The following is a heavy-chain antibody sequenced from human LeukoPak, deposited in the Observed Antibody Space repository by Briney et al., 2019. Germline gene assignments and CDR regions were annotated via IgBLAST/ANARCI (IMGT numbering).Heavy chain of an antibody. CDR3: AKVGGEKDYYDSSGYDDRNWFDP. J-gene: IGHJ5*02. D-gene: IGHD3-22*01. Sequence: GGSLRLSCAASGFTFSSYAMSWVRQAPGKGLEWVSAISGSGGSTYYADSVKGRFTISRDNSKNTLYLQMNSLRAEDTAVYYCAKVGGEKDYYDSSGYDDRNWFDPWGQGTLVTVSS. CDR1: GFTFSSYA. V-gene: IGHV3-23*01. CDR2: ISGSGGST.